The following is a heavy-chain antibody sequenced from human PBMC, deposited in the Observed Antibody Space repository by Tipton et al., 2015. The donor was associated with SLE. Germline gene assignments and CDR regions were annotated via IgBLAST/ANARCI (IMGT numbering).Heavy chain of an antibody. V-gene: IGHV5-10-1*01. Sequence: QLVQSGAEVKKPGESLKISCKGSGYSFTSYWIGWVRQMPGKGLEWMGRIDPSDSYTNYSPSFQGHVTISADKSISTAYLQWSSLKASDTAMYYCARERGYSSGWSDFQHWGQGTLVTVSS. J-gene: IGHJ1*01. CDR2: IDPSDSYT. CDR1: GYSFTSYW. D-gene: IGHD6-19*01. CDR3: ARERGYSSGWSDFQH.